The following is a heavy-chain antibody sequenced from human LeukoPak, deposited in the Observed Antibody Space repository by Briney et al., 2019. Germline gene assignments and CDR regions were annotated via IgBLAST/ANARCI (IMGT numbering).Heavy chain of an antibody. Sequence: ASVKVSCKASGYTFRSHGITLVRQAPGQGLEWMGWISGYTGDAKYDQRFQGRVTLTADTSTNTAYMDLRSLVPDDTAVYYYARATKWNYASDIWGQGTVLTVSS. J-gene: IGHJ3*02. D-gene: IGHD1-7*01. CDR1: GYTFRSHG. CDR2: ISGYTGDA. CDR3: ARATKWNYASDI. V-gene: IGHV1-18*01.